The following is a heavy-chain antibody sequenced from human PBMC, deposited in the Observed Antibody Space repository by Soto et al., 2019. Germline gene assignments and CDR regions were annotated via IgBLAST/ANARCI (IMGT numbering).Heavy chain of an antibody. J-gene: IGHJ4*02. V-gene: IGHV1-18*01. CDR1: GYTFTTYG. D-gene: IGHD1-26*01. CDR2: ISAYNGNT. Sequence: QVRLVQSRAEVKKPGASVQVSCKASGYTFTTYGIAWVRQAPGQGLEWLGWISAYNGNTNYAQKFQGRVTMTTETSTNTAYMEVRSLRSDDTAVYYCARDKGSKAWYYFFDFWGQGTLVTVSS. CDR3: ARDKGSKAWYYFFDF.